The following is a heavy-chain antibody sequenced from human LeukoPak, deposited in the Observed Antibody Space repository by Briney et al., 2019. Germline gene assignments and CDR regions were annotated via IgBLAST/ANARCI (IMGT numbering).Heavy chain of an antibody. CDR3: AKVEGVAGPGDY. D-gene: IGHD6-19*01. CDR2: ISNSGGST. J-gene: IGHJ4*02. V-gene: IGHV3-23*01. CDR1: EITFSNYA. Sequence: GGSLRLSCAVSEITFSNYAMSWVRQAPGKGLEWVSAISNSGGSTYYADSVKGRFTISRDNSKNTLYLQMNSLGAEDTAVYYCAKVEGVAGPGDYWGQGTLVTVSS.